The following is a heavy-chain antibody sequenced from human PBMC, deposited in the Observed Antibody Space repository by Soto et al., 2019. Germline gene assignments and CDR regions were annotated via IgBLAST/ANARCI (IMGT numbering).Heavy chain of an antibody. CDR2: IYYSGST. CDR3: ARDRAAEYTAPPNYYGMDV. J-gene: IGHJ6*04. D-gene: IGHD5-18*01. Sequence: SETLSLTCTVSGGSISSGGYYWSWIRQHPGKGLEWIGYIYYSGSTYYNPSLKSRVTISVDTSKNQFSLKLSSVTAADTAVYYCARDRAAEYTAPPNYYGMDVGGKGTTVTVPS. CDR1: GGSISSGGYY. V-gene: IGHV4-31*03.